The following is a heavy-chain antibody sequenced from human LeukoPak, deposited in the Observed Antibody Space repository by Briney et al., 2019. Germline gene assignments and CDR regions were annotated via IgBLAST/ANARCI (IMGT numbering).Heavy chain of an antibody. CDR3: ARHLSGVTGYTYGRGIDY. Sequence: GGSLRLSCAVSGFTFSSYWMSWVRQAPGKGLEWVANIKKDGSEKYYVDSVKGRFTISRDNDKKSLYLQMNSLSAEDTAVYYCARHLSGVTGYTYGRGIDYWGQGTLVTVSS. CDR1: GFTFSSYW. J-gene: IGHJ4*02. CDR2: IKKDGSEK. V-gene: IGHV3-7*01. D-gene: IGHD5-18*01.